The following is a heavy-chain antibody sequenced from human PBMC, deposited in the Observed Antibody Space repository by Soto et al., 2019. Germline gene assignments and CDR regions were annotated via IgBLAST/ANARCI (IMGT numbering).Heavy chain of an antibody. CDR3: ARDVGYDSSGYYGAFGS. J-gene: IGHJ3*02. CDR1: GFTFSSYS. V-gene: IGHV3-21*01. CDR2: ISSSGSYI. D-gene: IGHD3-22*01. Sequence: GGSLRLSCATSGFTFSSYSINWVRQAPGKGLEWVSSISSSGSYIYYADSVKGRFTISRDNAKNSLYLQMNSLRAEDTAVYYCARDVGYDSSGYYGAFGSWGKGTRGTDSS.